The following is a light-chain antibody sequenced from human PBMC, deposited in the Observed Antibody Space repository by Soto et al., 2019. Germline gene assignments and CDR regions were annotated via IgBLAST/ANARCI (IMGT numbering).Light chain of an antibody. Sequence: EIVLTQSPGTLSLSPGERATLSCRASQSVSSRYLAWYQQKPGQAPRLLIYGASSRATGIPDRFSGSGSGTDFTLTISRLEPEDFAVYYCQRGGGSPLFTFGPGTKVDIK. CDR1: QSVSSRY. J-gene: IGKJ3*01. V-gene: IGKV3-20*01. CDR3: QRGGGSPLFT. CDR2: GAS.